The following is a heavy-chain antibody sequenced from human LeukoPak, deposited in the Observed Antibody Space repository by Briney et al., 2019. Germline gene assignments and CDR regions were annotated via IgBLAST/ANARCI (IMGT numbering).Heavy chain of an antibody. V-gene: IGHV1-18*01. D-gene: IGHD4-17*01. CDR1: GYTFTSYG. Sequence: ASVKVSCKASGYTFTSYGISWVRQAPGQGLEWMGWIGAYNGNTNYAQKLQGRVTMTTDTSTSTAYMELRSLRSDDTAVYYCARVFSGGYGDYYFDYWGQGTLVTVSS. CDR3: ARVFSGGYGDYYFDY. CDR2: IGAYNGNT. J-gene: IGHJ4*02.